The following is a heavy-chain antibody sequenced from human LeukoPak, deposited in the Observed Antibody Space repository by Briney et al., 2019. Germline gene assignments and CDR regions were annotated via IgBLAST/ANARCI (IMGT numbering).Heavy chain of an antibody. CDR2: TSSDLNVK. D-gene: IGHD3-10*01. V-gene: IGHV3-30-3*01. CDR1: GFTFRNYV. CDR3: AREGYYGSGSPPSLYFDY. J-gene: IGHJ4*02. Sequence: GGSLRLSCAASGFTFRNYVIHWVRQAPGKGLEWVAVTSSDLNVKLYADSVKGRFTISRDNSRSTLYLQMNSLRPEDAAIYYCAREGYYGSGSPPSLYFDYWGQGTLVTVSS.